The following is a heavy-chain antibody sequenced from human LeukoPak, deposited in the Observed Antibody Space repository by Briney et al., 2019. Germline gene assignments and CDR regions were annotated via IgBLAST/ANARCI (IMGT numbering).Heavy chain of an antibody. CDR2: IYYSGST. CDR1: GGSISSYY. V-gene: IGHV4-59*08. D-gene: IGHD3-22*01. Sequence: SETLSLTCTVSGGSISSYYWSWIRQPPGKGLEWFGYIYYSGSTNYNPSLKSRVTISVDTSKNQFSLKLSPVTAADTAVYYCARHPDVYYYDSSGYYSSWFDPWGQGTLVTVSS. J-gene: IGHJ5*02. CDR3: ARHPDVYYYDSSGYYSSWFDP.